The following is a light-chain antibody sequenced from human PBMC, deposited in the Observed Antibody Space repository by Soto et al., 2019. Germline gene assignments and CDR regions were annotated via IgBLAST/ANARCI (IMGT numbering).Light chain of an antibody. CDR3: QQYHTYWK. V-gene: IGKV1-5*01. J-gene: IGKJ1*01. CDR1: QSISTW. CDR2: DAS. Sequence: DIQMTQSPSTLSASVGDRVTITCRASQSISTWLAWYQQKPGKAPNLLIYDASNLESGVPSRFSGSGSGTEFTLTINSLQPDYVATYYCQQYHTYWKFVQGTKVDIK.